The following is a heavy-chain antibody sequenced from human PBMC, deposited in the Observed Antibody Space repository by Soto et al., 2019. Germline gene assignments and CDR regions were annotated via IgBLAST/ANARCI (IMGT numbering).Heavy chain of an antibody. J-gene: IGHJ6*03. CDR1: GYSFTSYW. CDR3: ARHVEDFDWLSSTPSSRYYYYYMDV. Sequence: GESLKISCKGSGYSFTSYWIGWVRQMPGKGLEWMGIIYPGDSDTRYSPSFQGQVTISADKSISTAYLQWSSLKAPDTAMYYCARHVEDFDWLSSTPSSRYYYYYMDVWGKGTTVTVSS. CDR2: IYPGDSDT. V-gene: IGHV5-51*01. D-gene: IGHD3-9*01.